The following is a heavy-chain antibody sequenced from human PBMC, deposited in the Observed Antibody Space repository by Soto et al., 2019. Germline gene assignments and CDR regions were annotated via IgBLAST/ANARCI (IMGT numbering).Heavy chain of an antibody. CDR2: ISYNENKR. CDR3: ARDRDTAMTSKDNWLDP. CDR1: GFTFRSYA. V-gene: IGHV3-30-3*01. J-gene: IGHJ5*02. D-gene: IGHD5-18*01. Sequence: QVQLVESGGGVVQPGRSLRLSCAASGFTFRSYAMHWVRQDPGKGLEWVATISYNENKRYYTDSVKGRFTISRDNSKNTLYLQVNSLRAEDTSVYYCARDRDTAMTSKDNWLDPWGQGTLVTVSS.